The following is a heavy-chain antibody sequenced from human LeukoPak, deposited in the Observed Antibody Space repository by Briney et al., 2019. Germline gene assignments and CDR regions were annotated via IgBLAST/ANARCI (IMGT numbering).Heavy chain of an antibody. CDR1: GYSFTSYW. Sequence: GESLKISCKGSGYSFTSYWIGWVRQTPGKGLEWMGSVYGADSDSRYNPSFQGHVTISADKSSNIASLQWSSLKATDTAIYYCARRPRYSNGRDYFDYWGQGTPVIVSS. V-gene: IGHV5-51*01. CDR3: ARRPRYSNGRDYFDY. CDR2: VYGADSDS. J-gene: IGHJ4*02. D-gene: IGHD5-18*01.